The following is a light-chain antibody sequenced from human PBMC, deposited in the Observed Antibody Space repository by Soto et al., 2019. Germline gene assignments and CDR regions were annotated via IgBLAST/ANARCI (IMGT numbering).Light chain of an antibody. CDR1: QSVTNSY. J-gene: IGKJ2*01. CDR3: QQYVAPPPYT. CDR2: AAS. V-gene: IGKV3-20*01. Sequence: EIVLTQSPGTLSLSPGERATLSCRASQSVTNSYLAWYQQKPGQAPRLLIYAASSRATGIPDRFAGSVSGTDFTLTISRREPEDFAVYYCQQYVAPPPYTFGQGTRLEIK.